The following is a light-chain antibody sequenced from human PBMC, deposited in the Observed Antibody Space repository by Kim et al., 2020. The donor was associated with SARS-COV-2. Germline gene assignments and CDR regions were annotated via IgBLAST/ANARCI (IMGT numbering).Light chain of an antibody. V-gene: IGLV3-1*01. CDR2: QDT. J-gene: IGLJ2*01. CDR1: ELGNKY. CDR3: PAWDSSTVE. Sequence: SYELTQPPSVSVSPGQTASITCSGDELGNKYACWYQQKPAQSPVLVIYQDTKRPSGIPERFSGSNSGNTATLTVSGTQSTDDGDYYCPAWDSSTVEFGGG.